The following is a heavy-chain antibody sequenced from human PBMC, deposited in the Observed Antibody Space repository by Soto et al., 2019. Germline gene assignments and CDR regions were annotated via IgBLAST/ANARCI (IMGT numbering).Heavy chain of an antibody. Sequence: PSQTLSLTCAISGDSVSRNSGAWNWMRQSPSRGLEWLGRTYYRSKWYTDYALSVKSRITINPETSKNQFSLQLNSVTPEDTAVYYCARGIPDLYYYGMDVWGQGTTVTVSS. V-gene: IGHV6-1*01. CDR3: ARGIPDLYYYGMDV. CDR1: GDSVSRNSGA. CDR2: TYYRSKWYT. D-gene: IGHD2-21*01. J-gene: IGHJ6*02.